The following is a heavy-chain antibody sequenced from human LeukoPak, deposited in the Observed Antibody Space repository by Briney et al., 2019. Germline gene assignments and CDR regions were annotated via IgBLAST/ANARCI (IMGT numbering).Heavy chain of an antibody. CDR3: ARDRGMTQFDP. CDR2: IRTKANTYAT. V-gene: IGHV3-73*01. Sequence: PGGSLKLSCAASGFTFSDSAMHWVRQASGKGLEWVGRIRTKANTYATAYAASVKGRFTISRDDSKNTAYLQMSSLKTDDTAVYYCARDRGMTQFDPWGQGTLVTVSS. D-gene: IGHD1-20*01. CDR1: GFTFSDSA. J-gene: IGHJ5*02.